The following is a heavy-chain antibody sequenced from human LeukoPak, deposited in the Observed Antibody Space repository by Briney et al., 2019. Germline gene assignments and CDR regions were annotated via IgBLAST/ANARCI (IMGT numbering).Heavy chain of an antibody. V-gene: IGHV5-51*01. CDR2: IYPGDSDT. J-gene: IGHJ4*02. CDR1: GCCFTNFW. CDR3: ARSYFCDY. Sequence: GASLKISSKGSGCCFTNFWIGWVRQMPGKGLEWMGIIYPGDSDTKYSPSFQGQVTISADKSINTAYLQWSSLKASDSAMYYCARSYFCDYWGQGALVTVSS.